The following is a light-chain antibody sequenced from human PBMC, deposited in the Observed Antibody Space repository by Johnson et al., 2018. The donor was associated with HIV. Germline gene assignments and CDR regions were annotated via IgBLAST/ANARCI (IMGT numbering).Light chain of an antibody. CDR3: GPWDSSLSAYV. CDR1: SSNIGNNY. J-gene: IGLJ1*01. CDR2: DNN. Sequence: QSVLTQPPSVSAAPGQKVTISCSGSSSNIGNNYVSWYQQLPGTAPKLLIYDNNKRPSGIPDRFSGSKSGTSATLGITGLQTGAEAYYYCGPWDSSLSAYVVGTGTKVTVL. V-gene: IGLV1-51*01.